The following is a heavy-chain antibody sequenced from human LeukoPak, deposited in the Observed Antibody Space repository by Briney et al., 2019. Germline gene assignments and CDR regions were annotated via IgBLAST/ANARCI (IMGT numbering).Heavy chain of an antibody. Sequence: GGSLRLSCAASGFTSNSNWMHWVRQAPGKGLVWVSRIMSDGSGTKYADSVKGRFTISRDNAKNTLYLQMTSLRVEDTAVYYCARGFWYFDYWGQGTLVTVTS. CDR3: ARGFWYFDY. D-gene: IGHD3-3*01. CDR1: GFTSNSNW. J-gene: IGHJ4*02. CDR2: IMSDGSGT. V-gene: IGHV3-74*03.